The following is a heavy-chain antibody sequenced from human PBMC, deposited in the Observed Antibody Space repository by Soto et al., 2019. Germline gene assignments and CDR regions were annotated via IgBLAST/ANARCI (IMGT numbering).Heavy chain of an antibody. CDR2: ISWNSGSI. D-gene: IGHD3-9*01. V-gene: IGHV3-9*01. Sequence: GGSLRLSCAASGFTFDDYAMHWVRQAPGKGLERVSGISWNSGSIGYADSVKGRFTISRDNSKNSLYLQMNSLRTEDTALYYCAKGMGVGYDILTGASDAFDIWGQGTMVTVSS. CDR3: AKGMGVGYDILTGASDAFDI. CDR1: GFTFDDYA. J-gene: IGHJ3*02.